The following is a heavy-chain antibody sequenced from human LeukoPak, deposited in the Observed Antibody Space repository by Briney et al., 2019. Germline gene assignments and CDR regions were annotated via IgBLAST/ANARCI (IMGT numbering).Heavy chain of an antibody. Sequence: ASVKVSCKASGYTFTDYYMHWVRQAPGQGLEWMGRINPNSGGTNYAQKFQGRVTMTSDTSISTAYMELSRLRSDDTAVYYCARGWTVAKLEYFQHWGQGTLVTVSS. J-gene: IGHJ1*01. D-gene: IGHD5-12*01. CDR2: INPNSGGT. CDR1: GYTFTDYY. CDR3: ARGWTVAKLEYFQH. V-gene: IGHV1-2*02.